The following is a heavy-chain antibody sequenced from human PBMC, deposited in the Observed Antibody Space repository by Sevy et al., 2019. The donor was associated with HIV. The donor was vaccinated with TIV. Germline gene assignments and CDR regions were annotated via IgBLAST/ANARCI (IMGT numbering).Heavy chain of an antibody. J-gene: IGHJ3*02. CDR3: AGGRYDSSGSFDAFDI. CDR2: IYGTGGAT. CDR1: GFTFTSYA. V-gene: IGHV3-23*01. Sequence: GGSLRLSCKPSGFTFTSYAMSWVRQAPGKGLEWVSTIYGTGGATYYADSVKGRFTISRDNSKNTLYQQMNSLRIEDTAVYYCAGGRYDSSGSFDAFDIWGQGTMVTVSS. D-gene: IGHD3-22*01.